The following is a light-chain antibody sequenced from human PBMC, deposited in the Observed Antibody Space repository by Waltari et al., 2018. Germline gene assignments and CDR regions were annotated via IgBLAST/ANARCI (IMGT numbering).Light chain of an antibody. J-gene: IGKJ4*01. V-gene: IGKV4-1*01. Sequence: DIVLTQSPDSLAVSLGERATINCQSGQSVLYSSKNKNYLAWYQQKPGQPPKLLIYWASTRESGVPDRFSGSGSGTDFTLSISSLQAEDVAVYYCQQYYISPLTFGGGTKVEIK. CDR2: WAS. CDR3: QQYYISPLT. CDR1: QSVLYSSKNKNY.